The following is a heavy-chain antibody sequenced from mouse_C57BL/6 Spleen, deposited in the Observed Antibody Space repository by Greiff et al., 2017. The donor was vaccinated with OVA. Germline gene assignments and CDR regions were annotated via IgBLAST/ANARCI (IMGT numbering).Heavy chain of an antibody. J-gene: IGHJ2*01. V-gene: IGHV1-18*01. CDR3: ARSDYDGYYFDY. D-gene: IGHD2-4*01. Sequence: EVKLQESGPELVKPGASVKIPCKASGYTFTDYNMDWVKQSHGKSLEWIGDINPNNGGTIYNQKFKGKATLTVDKSSSTAYMELRSLTSEDTAVYYCARSDYDGYYFDYWGQGTTLTVSS. CDR2: INPNNGGT. CDR1: GYTFTDYN.